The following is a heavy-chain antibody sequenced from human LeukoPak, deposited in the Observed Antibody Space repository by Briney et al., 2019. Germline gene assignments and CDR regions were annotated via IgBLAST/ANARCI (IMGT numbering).Heavy chain of an antibody. J-gene: IGHJ4*02. V-gene: IGHV1-2*02. Sequence: GASVKVSCKASGYTFTGYYMHWVRQAPGQGLEWMGWINPNSGGTNYAQKFQGRVTMTRDTSISTAYMELSRLRSDDTAVYYCARVFLEWLPQPDYWGQGTLVTVSS. D-gene: IGHD3-3*01. CDR2: INPNSGGT. CDR1: GYTFTGYY. CDR3: ARVFLEWLPQPDY.